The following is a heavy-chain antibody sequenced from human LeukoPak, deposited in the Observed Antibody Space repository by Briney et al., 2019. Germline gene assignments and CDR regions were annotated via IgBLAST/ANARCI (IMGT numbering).Heavy chain of an antibody. J-gene: IGHJ4*02. D-gene: IGHD3-3*01. Sequence: GGSLRLSCAASGFTFSNYWMSWVGRAPGKGLEWVANIKQDGSETYYVDSVRGRFTISRDNAKNSLYLQMNSLRADDTAIYYCARDFWGAYRVDFYDYWGQGALVTVSS. CDR2: IKQDGSET. CDR3: ARDFWGAYRVDFYDY. V-gene: IGHV3-7*01. CDR1: GFTFSNYW.